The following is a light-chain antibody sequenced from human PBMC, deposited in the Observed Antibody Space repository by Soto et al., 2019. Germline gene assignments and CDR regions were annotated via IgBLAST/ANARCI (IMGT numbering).Light chain of an antibody. CDR3: QQYRNWPPLT. J-gene: IGKJ4*01. CDR2: AAS. Sequence: EIVMTQSPAPLSVSPGETATLSCRASQSVGSAVAWYQHRPGQAPRLLIVAASIRATGVPGRYSGGGSGTEFTLTISSLQSEDFAAYYCQQYRNWPPLTFGGGTTVEIK. V-gene: IGKV3-15*01. CDR1: QSVGSA.